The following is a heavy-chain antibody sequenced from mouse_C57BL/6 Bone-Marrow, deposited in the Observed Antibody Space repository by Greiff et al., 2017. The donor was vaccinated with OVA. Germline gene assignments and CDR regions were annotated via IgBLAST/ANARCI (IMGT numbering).Heavy chain of an antibody. J-gene: IGHJ1*03. CDR3: ARWGIYYYRYWYFDV. D-gene: IGHD1-1*01. CDR2: IYPRSGNT. Sequence: LQESGAELARPGASVKLSCKASGYTFTSYGISWVKQRTGQGLEWIGEIYPRSGNTYYNEKFKGKATLTADKSSSTAYMELRSLTSEDSAVYFCARWGIYYYRYWYFDVWGTGTTVTVSS. CDR1: GYTFTSYG. V-gene: IGHV1-81*01.